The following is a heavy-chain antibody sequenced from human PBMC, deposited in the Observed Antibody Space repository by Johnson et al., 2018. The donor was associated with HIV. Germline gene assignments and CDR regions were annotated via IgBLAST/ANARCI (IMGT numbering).Heavy chain of an antibody. CDR2: ISYYGSNK. V-gene: IGHV3-30-3*01. J-gene: IGHJ3*02. CDR1: GFTFSSYA. CDR3: ARGGKRVMAALDI. Sequence: QVQLVESGGGVVQPGRSLRLSCAASGFTFSSYAMHWVRQAPGKGLEWVAVISYYGSNKYYADSVKGRFTISRDNSKNTLYLQMNSLRAEDPAVYYCARGGKRVMAALDIWGQGTMVHVSS. D-gene: IGHD2-21*01.